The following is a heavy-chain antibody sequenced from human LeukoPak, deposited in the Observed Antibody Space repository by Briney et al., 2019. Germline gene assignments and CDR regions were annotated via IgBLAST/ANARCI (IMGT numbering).Heavy chain of an antibody. CDR1: GFSFSDYY. J-gene: IGHJ6*02. D-gene: IGHD6-13*01. CDR2: ISGSGGST. Sequence: PGGSLRLSCVASGFSFSDYYMSWVRQAPGKGLEWVSAISGSGGSTYYADSVKGRFTISRDNSKNTLYLQMNSLRAEDTAVYYCANGAAAAYYYGMDVWGQGTTVTVSS. CDR3: ANGAAAAYYYGMDV. V-gene: IGHV3-23*01.